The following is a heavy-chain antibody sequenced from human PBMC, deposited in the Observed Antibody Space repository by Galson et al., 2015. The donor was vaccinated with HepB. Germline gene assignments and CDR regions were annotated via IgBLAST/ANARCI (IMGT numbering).Heavy chain of an antibody. CDR1: GYTFTSYG. J-gene: IGHJ3*02. Sequence: SVKVSCKASGYTFTSYGISWVRQAPGQGLEWMGWISAYNGNTNYAQKLQGRVTMTTDTSTSTAYMELRSLRSDDTAVYYCARGKRITIFGVVKNDAFDIWGQGTMVTVSS. V-gene: IGHV1-18*01. CDR2: ISAYNGNT. CDR3: ARGKRITIFGVVKNDAFDI. D-gene: IGHD3-3*01.